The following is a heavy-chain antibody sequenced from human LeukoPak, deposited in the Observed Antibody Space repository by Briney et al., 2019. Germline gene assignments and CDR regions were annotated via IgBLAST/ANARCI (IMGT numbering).Heavy chain of an antibody. CDR1: GFTFSSYS. Sequence: GGSLRLSCAASGFTFSSYSMNWVRQAPGKGLERVSSISSSSSYIYYADSVKGRFTISRDNAKNSLYLQMNSLRAEDTAVYYCARDPYTYYDILTGYYKFDYWGQGTLVTVSS. J-gene: IGHJ4*02. CDR2: ISSSSSYI. CDR3: ARDPYTYYDILTGYYKFDY. V-gene: IGHV3-21*01. D-gene: IGHD3-9*01.